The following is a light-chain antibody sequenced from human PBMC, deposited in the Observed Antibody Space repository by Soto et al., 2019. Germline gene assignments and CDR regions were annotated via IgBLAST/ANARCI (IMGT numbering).Light chain of an antibody. CDR1: QTVDSTY. Sequence: EIVLTQSPGTLSLSPGETATLSCRASQTVDSTYLAWYQQKPGLPPTLLIYATSTRAAGIPDKFSGSGSGTDFTLTIDRLELEDFAVYYCQQYDFSPPLYTFGQGTKLEIK. J-gene: IGKJ2*01. CDR3: QQYDFSPPLYT. V-gene: IGKV3-20*01. CDR2: ATS.